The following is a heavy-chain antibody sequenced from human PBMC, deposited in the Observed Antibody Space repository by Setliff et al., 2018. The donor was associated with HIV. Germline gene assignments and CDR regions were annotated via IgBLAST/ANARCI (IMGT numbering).Heavy chain of an antibody. D-gene: IGHD6-25*01. CDR3: ARWVDDNSEGSYYHYMDV. V-gene: IGHV1-18*01. CDR2: IIGYNGWT. CDR1: GYTFTSYG. Sequence: ASVKVSCKASGYTFTSYGVSWVRQAPGQGLEWMGLIIGYNGWTKYPQKFQGRVTMTTDTSTSTVYMELTSLTSDDTAVYYCARWVDDNSEGSYYHYMDVWGNGASVTVSS. J-gene: IGHJ6*03.